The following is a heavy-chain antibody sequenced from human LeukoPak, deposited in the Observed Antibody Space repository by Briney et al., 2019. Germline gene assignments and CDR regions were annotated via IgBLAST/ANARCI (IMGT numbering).Heavy chain of an antibody. D-gene: IGHD5-18*01. Sequence: GGSLRLSCAASGFTFSSFAMHWVRQAPGKGLEWVAIISYDGNNKYYADSVKGRFTISRDNSKNTLYLQMNSLRAEDTAVYYCARVGTAMEDYYYGMDVWGQGTTVTVSS. V-gene: IGHV3-30*14. J-gene: IGHJ6*02. CDR2: ISYDGNNK. CDR3: ARVGTAMEDYYYGMDV. CDR1: GFTFSSFA.